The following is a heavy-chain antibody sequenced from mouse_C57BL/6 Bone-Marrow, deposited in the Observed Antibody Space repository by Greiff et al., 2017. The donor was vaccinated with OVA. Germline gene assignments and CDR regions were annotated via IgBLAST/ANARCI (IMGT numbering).Heavy chain of an antibody. V-gene: IGHV5S21*01. J-gene: IGHJ4*01. Sequence: EVKLVESGAGLVKPGGSLKLSCAASGFTFSSYAMSWVRQTPEKRLEWVAYISSGGDYIYYADTVKGRFTISRDNARNTLYLQMSSLKSEDTAPYYYSRRLYAMDYWGQGTSVTVSS. CDR1: GFTFSSYA. D-gene: IGHD1-1*01. CDR3: SRRLYAMDY. CDR2: ISSGGDYI.